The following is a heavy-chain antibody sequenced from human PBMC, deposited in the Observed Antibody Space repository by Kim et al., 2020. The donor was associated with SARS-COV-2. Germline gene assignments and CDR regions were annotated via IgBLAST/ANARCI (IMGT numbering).Heavy chain of an antibody. D-gene: IGHD6-25*01. J-gene: IGHJ6*02. Sequence: ASVKVSCKASGYTFTSYAINWVRQAPGQGLEWMGWINTNTGNPTYAQGFTGRFVFSLDTSVSTAYLQISSLKADDTAVYYCARDLTGSGFNYYGMDVWGQGTTVTVSS. V-gene: IGHV7-4-1*02. CDR2: INTNTGNP. CDR1: GYTFTSYA. CDR3: ARDLTGSGFNYYGMDV.